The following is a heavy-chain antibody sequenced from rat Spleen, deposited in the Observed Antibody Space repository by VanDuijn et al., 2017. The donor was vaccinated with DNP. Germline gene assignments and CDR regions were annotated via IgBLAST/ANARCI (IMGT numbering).Heavy chain of an antibody. J-gene: IGHJ2*01. V-gene: IGHV5-31*01. D-gene: IGHD1-9*01. CDR1: GFTFNNDW. CDR2: ITTGGDIT. CDR3: ARQNYGYN. Sequence: EVQLVESGGDPVQPGRSLTLSCVVSGFTFNNDWMTWVRQVPGKGLEWVASITTGGDITYYPDSVKGRFTISRDNAKSTLYLQMNSLRSEDTATYYCARQNYGYNWGQGVMVTVSS.